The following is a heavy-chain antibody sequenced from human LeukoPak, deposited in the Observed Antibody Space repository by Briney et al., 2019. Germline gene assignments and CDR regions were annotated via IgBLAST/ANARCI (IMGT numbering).Heavy chain of an antibody. D-gene: IGHD3-10*01. Sequence: SETLSLTCTVSGGSIGSYYWSWIRQPPGKGLEWIGYIYYSGSTNYNPSLKSGVSIPVDASKNQFSLNLSSVTAADSAVYHCARGVAGSGLMLDCWGQGGLVTGSS. CDR3: ARGVAGSGLMLDC. V-gene: IGHV4-59*12. CDR2: IYYSGST. CDR1: GGSIGSYY. J-gene: IGHJ4*02.